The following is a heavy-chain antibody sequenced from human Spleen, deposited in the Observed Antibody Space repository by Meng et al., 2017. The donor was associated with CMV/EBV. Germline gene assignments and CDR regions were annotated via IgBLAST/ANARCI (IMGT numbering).Heavy chain of an antibody. V-gene: IGHV3-74*01. J-gene: IGHJ6*02. CDR2: INSDGSST. CDR1: GFTFSSYE. Sequence: GESLKISCAASGFTFSSYEMNWVRQAPGKGLEWVSRINSDGSSTSYADSVKGRFSISRDNSQNTLYLQMNSLRAEDVAVYYCARTYPNYYYGMDVWGQGTTVTVSS. CDR3: ARTYPNYYYGMDV. D-gene: IGHD2-2*02.